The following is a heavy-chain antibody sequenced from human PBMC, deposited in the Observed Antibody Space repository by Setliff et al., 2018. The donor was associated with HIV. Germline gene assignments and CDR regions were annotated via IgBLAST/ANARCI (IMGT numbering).Heavy chain of an antibody. V-gene: IGHV4-34*01. J-gene: IGHJ3*02. CDR1: GGSLSGHY. D-gene: IGHD3-3*01. CDR3: AREAPSEPTSYYNFWSGYYGYAFDI. Sequence: SETLSLTCAVYGGSLSGHYWTWIRQPPGKGLEWIGDINHSGDANYNPSLKSRVTLSVDTSKNQFSLNLSSVTAADTAVYYCAREAPSEPTSYYNFWSGYYGYAFDIWGQGTMVTVSS. CDR2: INHSGDA.